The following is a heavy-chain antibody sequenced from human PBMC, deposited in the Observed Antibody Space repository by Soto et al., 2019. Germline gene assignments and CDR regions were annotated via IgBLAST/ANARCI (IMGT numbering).Heavy chain of an antibody. V-gene: IGHV3-30-3*01. J-gene: IGHJ2*01. CDR3: AREGGSSGYSGYFDL. Sequence: QVQLVESEGGVVQPGRSLGLSCAASGFTFSSYVMHWVRQTPGKGLEWVAAISTDGSNKYFPDSVKGRFTISRDNSKNTLYLQVNSLRPEDTAVYYCAREGGSSGYSGYFDLWGRGTLVTVSS. CDR1: GFTFSSYV. D-gene: IGHD3-22*01. CDR2: ISTDGSNK.